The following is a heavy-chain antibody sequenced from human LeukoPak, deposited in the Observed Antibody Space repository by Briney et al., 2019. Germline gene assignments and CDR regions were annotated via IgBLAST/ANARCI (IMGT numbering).Heavy chain of an antibody. V-gene: IGHV3-11*01. D-gene: IGHD3-16*01. CDR1: GFTFRDYY. CDR3: ARGLSGNNWFDP. Sequence: GGSLRLSCGASGFTFRDYYMGWIRQAPGKGLEWVLYITSSGGAMYYADSVRGRFTISRDNAKNLLFLQMNSLRAEDTAVYYCARGLSGNNWFDPWGQGTLVTVSS. CDR2: ITSSGGAM. J-gene: IGHJ5*02.